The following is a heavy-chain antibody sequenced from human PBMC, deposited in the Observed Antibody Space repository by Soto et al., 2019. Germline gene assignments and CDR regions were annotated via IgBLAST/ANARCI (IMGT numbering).Heavy chain of an antibody. CDR1: GGSFSGYY. D-gene: IGHD3-10*01. J-gene: IGHJ3*02. V-gene: IGHV4-34*01. CDR2: INHSGST. Sequence: SETLSLTCAVYGGSFSGYYWSWIRQPPGKGLEWIGEINHSGSTNYNPSLKSRVTISVDTSKNQFSLKLSSVTAADTAVYYCARPGSANQKGAFDIWGQGTMVTVSS. CDR3: ARPGSANQKGAFDI.